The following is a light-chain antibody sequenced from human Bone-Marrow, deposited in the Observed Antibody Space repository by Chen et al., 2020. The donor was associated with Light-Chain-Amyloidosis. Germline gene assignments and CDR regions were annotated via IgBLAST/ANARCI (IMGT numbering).Light chain of an antibody. J-gene: IGLJ2*01. Sequence: QSALTQPASVYGYPGRSITISCTGTIIGTFNLVSLYQQNPRNAPILFIYEGSRRPSEVSDRFSCSTSGNMASLTISGLQTEDAADYYRCSYGGYSTFVFGGGTKLTVL. CDR3: CSYGGYSTFV. CDR2: EGS. V-gene: IGLV2-23*03. CDR1: IIGTFNL.